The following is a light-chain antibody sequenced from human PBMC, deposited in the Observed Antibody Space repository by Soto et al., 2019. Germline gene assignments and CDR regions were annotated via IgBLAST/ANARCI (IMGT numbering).Light chain of an antibody. V-gene: IGLV2-14*01. Sequence: QSVLTQPASVSGSPGQSITISCTGTSSDVGGYRYVSWYQQHPGKAPKLLIYEVNIRPSGVSNRFSGSKSGNTASLTISGLQAEDESDYFCSSYTSSSTSYVFGTGTKVTVL. CDR3: SSYTSSSTSYV. CDR2: EVN. CDR1: SSDVGGYRY. J-gene: IGLJ1*01.